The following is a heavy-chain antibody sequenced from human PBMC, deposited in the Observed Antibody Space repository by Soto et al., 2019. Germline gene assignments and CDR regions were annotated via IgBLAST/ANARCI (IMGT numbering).Heavy chain of an antibody. J-gene: IGHJ5*02. CDR3: ARGVGSGTYYNQYNWFDP. CDR2: INTYNGNT. V-gene: IGHV1-18*01. D-gene: IGHD3-10*01. Sequence: ASVKVSCKASGYTFTSYGISWVRQAPGQGLEWMGWINTYNGNTNHAQKLQGRVTMTRDTSTSTAYMELRSLRSDDTAVYYCARGVGSGTYYNQYNWFDPWGQGTLVTVSS. CDR1: GYTFTSYG.